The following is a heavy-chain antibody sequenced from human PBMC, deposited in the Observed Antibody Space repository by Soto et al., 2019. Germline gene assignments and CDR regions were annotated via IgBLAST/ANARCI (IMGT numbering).Heavy chain of an antibody. CDR3: ARGFGSDWYYFDS. J-gene: IGHJ4*02. Sequence: SETLSLTCTVSGASISTYYWSWIRQTAEKRLEWIGRIYSGGSTIYSPSLKSRVTMSLDTSKNRFSLKLTSVTAADTAVYYCARGFGSDWYYFDSWGQGILVTV. CDR1: GASISTYY. V-gene: IGHV4-4*07. D-gene: IGHD2-15*01. CDR2: IYSGGST.